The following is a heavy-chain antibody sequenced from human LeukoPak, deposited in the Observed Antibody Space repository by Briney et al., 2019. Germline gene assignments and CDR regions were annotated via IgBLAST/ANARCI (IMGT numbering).Heavy chain of an antibody. D-gene: IGHD2-15*01. CDR3: ARGAPGSSCSGGSCPYFDY. CDR1: VYTFTSYD. Sequence: GAVKVSFKASVYTFTSYDINGVRQASGQGGEWMGWVYPNSGHTVFAQKFRGRVSMTSNTSISTASMEVRSLSSEDTAVYYCARGAPGSSCSGGSCPYFDYWGQGTLVSVSS. CDR2: VYPNSGHT. V-gene: IGHV1-8*01. J-gene: IGHJ4*02.